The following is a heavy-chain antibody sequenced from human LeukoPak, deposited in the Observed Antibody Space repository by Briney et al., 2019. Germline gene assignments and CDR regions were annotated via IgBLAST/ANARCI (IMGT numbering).Heavy chain of an antibody. CDR3: ARDLFGGLGYCSSTSCPSPS. CDR2: ISAYNGNT. CDR1: GYTFTSYG. Sequence: GASVKVSCKASGYTFTSYGISWVRQAPGQGLEWMGWISAYNGNTNYAQKLQGRVTMTTDTSTNTAYMELRSLRSDDTAVYYCARDLFGGLGYCSSTSCPSPSWGQGTLVTVSS. J-gene: IGHJ5*02. V-gene: IGHV1-18*01. D-gene: IGHD2-2*01.